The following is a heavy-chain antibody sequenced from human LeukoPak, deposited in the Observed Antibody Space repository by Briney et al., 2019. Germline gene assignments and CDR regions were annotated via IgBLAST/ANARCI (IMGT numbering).Heavy chain of an antibody. CDR1: GGSISSYY. V-gene: IGHV4-59*01. Sequence: SETLSLTCTVSGGSISSYYWSWNRQPPGKGLEWIGYIYYSGITNYNPSLKSRVTISIDTSKNQFSLKLSSVTAADTAVYYCARDSGSYYPYWGQGTLVTVSS. D-gene: IGHD1-26*01. J-gene: IGHJ4*02. CDR2: IYYSGIT. CDR3: ARDSGSYYPY.